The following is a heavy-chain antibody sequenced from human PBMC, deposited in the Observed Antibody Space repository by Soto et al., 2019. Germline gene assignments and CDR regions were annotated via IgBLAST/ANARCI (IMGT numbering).Heavy chain of an antibody. V-gene: IGHV5-51*01. Sequence: PVASLRICCNGSGCKFAGYWIAWVRQMPGKGLELMGIIYPSDSDTRYRPSFQGQVTISADKSISSAYLQWSSLRASDTAMYYCARGGVSTRTFDYWGQGTQVTVPQ. D-gene: IGHD3-3*01. J-gene: IGHJ4*02. CDR1: GCKFAGYW. CDR2: IYPSDSDT. CDR3: ARGGVSTRTFDY.